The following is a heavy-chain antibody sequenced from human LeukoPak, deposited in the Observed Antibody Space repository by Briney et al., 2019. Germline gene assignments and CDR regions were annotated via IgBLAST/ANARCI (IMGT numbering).Heavy chain of an antibody. V-gene: IGHV4-34*01. CDR3: ARGIIVGATGGGY. D-gene: IGHD1-26*01. J-gene: IGHJ4*02. Sequence: SETLSLTCAVYGGSFSGYYWSWIRQPPGKGLEWIGEINHGGSTNYNPSLESRVTISVDTSKNQFSLKLSSVTAADTAVYYCARGIIVGATGGGYWGQGTLVTVSS. CDR2: INHGGST. CDR1: GGSFSGYY.